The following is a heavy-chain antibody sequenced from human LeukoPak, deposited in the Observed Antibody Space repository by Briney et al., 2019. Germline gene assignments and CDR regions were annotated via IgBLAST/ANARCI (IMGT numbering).Heavy chain of an antibody. CDR2: IYYSGST. CDR1: GGSISSSSYY. CDR3: ASFTSGEGYDSSGYYYFDY. D-gene: IGHD3-22*01. Sequence: SETLSLTCTVSGGSISSSSYYWGWIRQPPGKGLEWIGSIYYSGSTYYNPSLKSRVTISVDTSKNQFSLKLSFVTAADTAVYYCASFTSGEGYDSSGYYYFDYWGQGTLVTVSS. J-gene: IGHJ4*02. V-gene: IGHV4-39*01.